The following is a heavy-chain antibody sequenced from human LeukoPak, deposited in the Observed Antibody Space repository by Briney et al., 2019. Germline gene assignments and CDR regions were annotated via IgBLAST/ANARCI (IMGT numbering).Heavy chain of an antibody. CDR2: IYYSGST. CDR1: GDSISSYY. V-gene: IGHV4-59*08. D-gene: IGHD2-2*01. J-gene: IGHJ5*02. CDR3: ARQGIYCRSTSCSPNWFDP. Sequence: PSETLSLTCTVSGDSISSYYWGWVRQPPGKGLEWIGYIYYSGSTSYSPSLKSRVTISVDTSMNQFSLKLTSVTAADTAVYYCARQGIYCRSTSCSPNWFDPWGQGTLVTVSS.